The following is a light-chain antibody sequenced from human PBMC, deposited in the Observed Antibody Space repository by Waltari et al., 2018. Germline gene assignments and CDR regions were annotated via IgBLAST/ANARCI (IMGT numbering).Light chain of an antibody. CDR2: EVS. CDR1: RSDVGGYNF. Sequence: QSALTQPPSASGSPGQSVTISRTGTRSDVGGYNFVSWYQQHPGKAPKLMIYEVSKRPSGVPDRFSGSKSGNTASLTVSGLQAEDEADFYCSSFTGSNNWVFGGGTKVTVL. J-gene: IGLJ3*02. V-gene: IGLV2-8*01. CDR3: SSFTGSNNWV.